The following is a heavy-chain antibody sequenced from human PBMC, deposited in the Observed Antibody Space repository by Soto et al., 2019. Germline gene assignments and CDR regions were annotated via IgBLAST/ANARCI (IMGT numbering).Heavy chain of an antibody. CDR2: ISGSGGST. V-gene: IGHV3-23*01. CDR3: AKGRDCTNGVCRPDFDY. D-gene: IGHD2-8*01. J-gene: IGHJ4*02. CDR1: GFTFSSYP. Sequence: EVQLLESGGGLVQPGGSLRLSCAASGFTFSSYPMSWVRQAPGKGLEWVSAISGSGGSTYYADSVKGRFTISRDNSKNTLYLQMNSLRAEDTAVYYCAKGRDCTNGVCRPDFDYWGQGTLVTVSS.